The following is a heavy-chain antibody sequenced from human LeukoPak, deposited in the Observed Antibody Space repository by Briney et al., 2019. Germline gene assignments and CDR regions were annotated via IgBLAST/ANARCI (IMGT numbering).Heavy chain of an antibody. CDR2: ISSNGGST. Sequence: GGSLRPSCSASGLTFSMFAMHWVRQPPGKGLEYVSGISSNGGSTYYADSVKGRFTISRDNSKNTLYLQMSSLRAEDTAVYYCVQEMVRGVIFNWFDPWGQGTLVTVSS. D-gene: IGHD3-10*01. V-gene: IGHV3-64D*06. CDR1: GLTFSMFA. CDR3: VQEMVRGVIFNWFDP. J-gene: IGHJ5*02.